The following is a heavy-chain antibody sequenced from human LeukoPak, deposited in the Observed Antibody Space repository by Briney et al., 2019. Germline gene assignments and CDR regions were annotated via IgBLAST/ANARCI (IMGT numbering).Heavy chain of an antibody. V-gene: IGHV4-59*08. Sequence: PWGTLSLTCTVSGGSISSYYWSWIRQPPGKGLEWIGDIYYSGSTNYNPALKKRGTTSVGTSKNHFSLKLSSGTAADTAVYYCERHLARERVPDAFDIWGQGTMVTVSS. D-gene: IGHD2-2*01. J-gene: IGHJ3*02. CDR3: ERHLARERVPDAFDI. CDR2: IYYSGST. CDR1: GGSISSYY.